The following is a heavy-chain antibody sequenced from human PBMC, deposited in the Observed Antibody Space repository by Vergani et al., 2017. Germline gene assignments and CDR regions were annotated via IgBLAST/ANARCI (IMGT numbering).Heavy chain of an antibody. CDR3: VRLPRGPWNFDL. Sequence: EVQLVESGGGLVQPGGSLRLSCATSGFVFTDFWMDWVRQTPEKGLEWVANIKQGRTQKIYADSVKGRFTISRDNTKNSLSLQMSGLRVEDTAVYYCVRLPRGPWNFDLWGRGTLITVSS. V-gene: IGHV3-7*01. CDR2: IKQGRTQK. CDR1: GFVFTDFW. J-gene: IGHJ2*01.